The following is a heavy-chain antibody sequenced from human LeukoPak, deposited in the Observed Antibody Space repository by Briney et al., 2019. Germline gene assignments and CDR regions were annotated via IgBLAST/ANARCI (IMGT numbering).Heavy chain of an antibody. CDR2: ISWNSGSI. Sequence: TGRSLRLSCAASGFTFDDYAMHWVRQAPGKGLKWVSGISWNSGSIGYADSVKGRFTISRDNARNSLYLQMNSLRAEDTALYYCAKDRKSSIASPGGFDYWGQGTLVTVSS. J-gene: IGHJ4*02. CDR1: GFTFDDYA. CDR3: AKDRKSSIASPGGFDY. D-gene: IGHD6-6*01. V-gene: IGHV3-9*01.